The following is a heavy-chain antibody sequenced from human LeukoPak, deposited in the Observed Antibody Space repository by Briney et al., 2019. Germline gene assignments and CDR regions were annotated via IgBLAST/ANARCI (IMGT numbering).Heavy chain of an antibody. D-gene: IGHD1-26*01. V-gene: IGHV4-38-2*02. CDR2: IYHSGST. CDR3: AREEVGAPGYFDY. Sequence: ASETLSLTCTVSGYSISSGYYWGWIRQPPGKGLEWIGSIYHSGSTYYNPSLKSRVTISVDTSKNQFSLKLSSVTAADTAVYYCAREEVGAPGYFDYWGQGTLVTVSS. J-gene: IGHJ4*02. CDR1: GYSISSGYY.